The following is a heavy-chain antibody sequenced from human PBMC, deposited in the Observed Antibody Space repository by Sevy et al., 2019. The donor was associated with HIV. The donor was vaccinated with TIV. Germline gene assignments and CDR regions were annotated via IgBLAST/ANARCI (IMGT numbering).Heavy chain of an antibody. CDR1: GGSISSYY. V-gene: IGHV4-59*01. CDR3: AGAYCGGDCPYYYYGMDV. Sequence: SETLSLTCTVSGGSISSYYWSWIRQPPGKGLEWIGYIYYSGSTNHNPSLKSRVTISVDTSKNQFSLKLSSVTAADTAVYYRAGAYCGGDCPYYYYGMDVWGQGTTVTVSS. CDR2: IYYSGST. D-gene: IGHD2-21*02. J-gene: IGHJ6*02.